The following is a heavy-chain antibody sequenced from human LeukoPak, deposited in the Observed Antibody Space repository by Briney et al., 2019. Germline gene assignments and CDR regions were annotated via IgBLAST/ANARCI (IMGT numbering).Heavy chain of an antibody. J-gene: IGHJ3*02. CDR2: IYPGDSDT. V-gene: IGHV5-51*01. CDR3: ARRGGSYSLELFAFNI. CDR1: GYSFTRYW. Sequence: KVGESLKISCKGSGYSFTRYWIGWVRQMPGKGLEWMGIIYPGDSDTRYSPSFQGQVTMSADKSISTAYLQWSSLKASDTAMYYCARRGGSYSLELFAFNIWGQGTMVTVSS. D-gene: IGHD1-26*01.